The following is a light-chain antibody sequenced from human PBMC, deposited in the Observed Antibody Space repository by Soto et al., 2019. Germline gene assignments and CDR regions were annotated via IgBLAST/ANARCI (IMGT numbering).Light chain of an antibody. CDR3: QQRSNWPPPIT. CDR1: QSVSSN. J-gene: IGKJ5*01. CDR2: DAS. V-gene: IGKV3-11*01. Sequence: EIVMTQSPATLSVSPGERATLSCRASQSVSSNLAWYQQKPGQAPRLLIYDASNRATGIPARFSGSGSGTDFTLTISSLEAEDFAVYYCQQRSNWPPPITFGQGTRLEI.